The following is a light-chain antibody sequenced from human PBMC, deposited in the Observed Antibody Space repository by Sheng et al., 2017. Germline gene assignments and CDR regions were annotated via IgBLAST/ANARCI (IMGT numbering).Light chain of an antibody. CDR2: AAS. CDR3: QQLSSYPLT. V-gene: IGKV1-13*02. CDR1: EGISSA. J-gene: IGKJ4*01. Sequence: AIQLTQSPSSLSASEGDRVTITCRATEGISSALAWYQQKPGKPPKVLIYAASSLESGVPSRFSGSGSGTDFTLTISSLQPEDFATYYCQQLSSYPLTFGGGTKVEIK.